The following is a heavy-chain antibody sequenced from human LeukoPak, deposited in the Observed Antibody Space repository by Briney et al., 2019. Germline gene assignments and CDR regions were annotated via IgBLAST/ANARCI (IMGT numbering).Heavy chain of an antibody. D-gene: IGHD2-15*01. J-gene: IGHJ4*02. CDR3: AKQLGYCSDGSCYFPY. CDR2: ISNNGGYT. V-gene: IGHV3-23*01. Sequence: GGSLRVSCAASGFTFSSSAMSWVRQAPGKGLEWVSAISNNGGYTYYADPVQGRFTISRDNSKSTLCLQMNSLRAEDTAVYYCAKQLGYCSDGSCYFPYWGQGTLVTVSS. CDR1: GFTFSSSA.